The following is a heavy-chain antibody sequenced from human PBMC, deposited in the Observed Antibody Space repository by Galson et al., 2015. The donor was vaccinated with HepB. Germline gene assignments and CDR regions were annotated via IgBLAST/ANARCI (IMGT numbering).Heavy chain of an antibody. J-gene: IGHJ3*02. V-gene: IGHV3-30*18. CDR2: ISYDGSNK. CDR1: GFTFSSYG. Sequence: SLRLCCAASGFTFSSYGMHWGRQAPGKGLEWVAVISYDGSNKYYADAVKGRFTIYRDTSKNTLYLQMNSLRAEDTAVYYCAKEVYDAFDIWGQVTIVTVAS. CDR3: AKEVYDAFDI.